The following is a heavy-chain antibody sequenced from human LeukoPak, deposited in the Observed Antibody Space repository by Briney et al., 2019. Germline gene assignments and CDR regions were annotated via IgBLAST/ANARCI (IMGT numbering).Heavy chain of an antibody. V-gene: IGHV3-7*01. Sequence: PGGSLRLSCSASGFTFSNHWMNWVRQSPGKGLEWVANINKDGSEKNYVDSVKGRFTISRDNATNSLYLQTNYLRPEDTAVYYCARQDPGPDYWGPGTLVTVSS. CDR2: INKDGSEK. CDR3: ARQDPGPDY. CDR1: GFTFSNHW. J-gene: IGHJ4*02.